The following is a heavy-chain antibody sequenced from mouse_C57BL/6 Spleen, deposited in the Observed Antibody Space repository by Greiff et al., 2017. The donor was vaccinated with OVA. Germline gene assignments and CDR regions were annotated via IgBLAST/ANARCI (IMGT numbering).Heavy chain of an antibody. D-gene: IGHD1-1*01. V-gene: IGHV5-17*01. CDR1: GFTFSDYG. J-gene: IGHJ1*03. CDR3: ARGNYYGSSYGYFDV. Sequence: EVKVVESGGGLVKPGGSLKLSCAASGFTFSDYGMHWVRQAPEKGLEWVAYISSGSSTIYYADTVKGRFTISRDNAKNTLFLQMTSLRSEDTAMYYCARGNYYGSSYGYFDVWGTGTTGTVSS. CDR2: ISSGSSTI.